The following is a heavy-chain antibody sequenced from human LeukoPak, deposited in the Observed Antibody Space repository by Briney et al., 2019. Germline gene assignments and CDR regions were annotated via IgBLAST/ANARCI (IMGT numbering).Heavy chain of an antibody. D-gene: IGHD2-2*02. J-gene: IGHJ4*02. CDR3: ARVWGVVPAAISSFDY. CDR2: INPNSGGT. V-gene: IGHV1-2*02. CDR1: GYTFTGYY. Sequence: ASVKVSCKASGYTFTGYYMHWVRQAPGQGLEWMGWINPNSGGTNYAQKFQGRVTMTRDTSISTAYMELSRLRSDDTAVYYCARVWGVVPAAISSFDYWGQGTLVTVSS.